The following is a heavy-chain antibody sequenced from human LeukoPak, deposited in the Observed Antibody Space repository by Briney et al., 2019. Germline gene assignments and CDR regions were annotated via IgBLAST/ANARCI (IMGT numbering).Heavy chain of an antibody. CDR2: MSGDGSYI. CDR3: ATCGGGTCYSNFHYYGMDV. V-gene: IGHV3-21*01. CDR1: GLAFSSYT. J-gene: IGHJ6*02. Sequence: GGSLRLSCAASGLAFSSYTLTWVRQAPGKGLQWVSSMSGDGSYIDYADSLKGRFIVSRDNTKKSLYLQMNTLRAEDTAIYYCATCGGGTCYSNFHYYGMDVWGRGTTVTVSS. D-gene: IGHD2-15*01.